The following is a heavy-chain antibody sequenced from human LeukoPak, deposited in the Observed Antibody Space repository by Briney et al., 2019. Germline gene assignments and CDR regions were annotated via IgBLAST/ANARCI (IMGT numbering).Heavy chain of an antibody. Sequence: GGSLRLSCAASGFTFSSYWMSWVRQAPGKGLEWVANIKQDGSEKYYVDSVKGRFTISRDNAKNSLYLQMNSLRAEDTAVYYCARVIRGASYYYYYYYMDVWGKGTTVTVSS. D-gene: IGHD2-21*01. V-gene: IGHV3-7*01. CDR1: GFTFSSYW. J-gene: IGHJ6*03. CDR2: IKQDGSEK. CDR3: ARVIRGASYYYYYYYMDV.